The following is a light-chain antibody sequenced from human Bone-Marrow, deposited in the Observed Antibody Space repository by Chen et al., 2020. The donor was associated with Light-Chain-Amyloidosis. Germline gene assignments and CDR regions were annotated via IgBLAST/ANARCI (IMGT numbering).Light chain of an antibody. V-gene: IGLV3-25*03. CDR2: RDT. J-gene: IGLJ2*01. Sequence: SYERTQPPSVSVSPGQTARITCSGDDLPTKYAYWYQQKPGQAPVLVIQRDTERPSGISERFSGSSSGTTATLTISGVQAEDEADYHCQSADSSGTYEVIFGGGTKLTVL. CDR1: DLPTKY. CDR3: QSADSSGTYEVI.